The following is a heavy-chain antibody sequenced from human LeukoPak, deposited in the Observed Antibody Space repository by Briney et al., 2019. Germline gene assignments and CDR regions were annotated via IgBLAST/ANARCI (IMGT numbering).Heavy chain of an antibody. V-gene: IGHV3-9*01. D-gene: IGHD1-1*01. J-gene: IGHJ4*02. CDR2: ISWNSGSI. CDR1: GFTFDDYA. Sequence: PGRSLRLSCAASGFTFDDYAMHWVRQAPGKGLEWVSGISWNSGSIGYADSVKGRFTISRDNAKNSLYLQMNSLRAEDTALYYCAKAVPIDYWGQGTLVTVSS. CDR3: AKAVPIDY.